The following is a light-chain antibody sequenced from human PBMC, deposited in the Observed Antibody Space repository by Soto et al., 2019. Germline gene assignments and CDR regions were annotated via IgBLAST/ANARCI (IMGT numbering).Light chain of an antibody. CDR3: QQANSCPLT. CDR2: DAS. J-gene: IGKJ4*01. V-gene: IGKV3-20*01. CDR1: QSVGGSS. Sequence: ESVLTQSPGTLSLSPGKRATLSCRASQSVGGSSLAWYQQKPGQAPRLLIYDASNRATGIPARFSGSGSGTDFTLTISSLQPEDFATYYCQQANSCPLTFGGGTKVDIK.